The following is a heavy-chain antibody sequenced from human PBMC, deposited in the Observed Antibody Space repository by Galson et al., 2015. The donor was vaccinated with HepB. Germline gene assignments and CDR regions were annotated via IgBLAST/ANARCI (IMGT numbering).Heavy chain of an antibody. CDR3: AREFQLLWFGDGDAFDI. CDR2: INSDGSST. Sequence: SLRLSCAASGFTFSSYWMHWVRQAPGKGLVWVSRINSDGSSTSYADSVKGRFTISRDNAKNTLYLQMNSLRAEDTAVYYCAREFQLLWFGDGDAFDIWGQGTMVTVSS. J-gene: IGHJ3*02. D-gene: IGHD3-10*01. V-gene: IGHV3-74*01. CDR1: GFTFSSYW.